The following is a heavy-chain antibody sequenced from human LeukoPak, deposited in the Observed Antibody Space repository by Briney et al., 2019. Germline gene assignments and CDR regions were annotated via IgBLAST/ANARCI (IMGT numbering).Heavy chain of an antibody. J-gene: IGHJ6*02. Sequence: PGGSLSLSWAASGFTFSNYLLTWVRQAAGQGLEWVANIKQDGSEKHYVDSVQGRFTMSRDNAKNSLYLQMNSLRAEDTAVFYCPRDGRGISAAGSPYGMDVWGQGTTVTVSS. CDR1: GFTFSNYL. CDR2: IKQDGSEK. V-gene: IGHV3-7*01. D-gene: IGHD6-13*01. CDR3: PRDGRGISAAGSPYGMDV.